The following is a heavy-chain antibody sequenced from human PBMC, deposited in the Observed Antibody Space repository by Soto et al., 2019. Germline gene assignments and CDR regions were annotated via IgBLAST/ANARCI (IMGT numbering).Heavy chain of an antibody. CDR3: AKDKAIVVVPAAVPYYYYGMDV. J-gene: IGHJ6*02. CDR2: ISYDGSNK. Sequence: GGSLRLSCAASGFTFSSYGMHWVRQAPGKGLEWVAVISYDGSNKYYADSVKGRFTISRDNSKNTLYLQMNSLEAEDTAVYYCAKDKAIVVVPAAVPYYYYGMDVWGQGTTVTVSS. D-gene: IGHD2-2*01. CDR1: GFTFSSYG. V-gene: IGHV3-30*18.